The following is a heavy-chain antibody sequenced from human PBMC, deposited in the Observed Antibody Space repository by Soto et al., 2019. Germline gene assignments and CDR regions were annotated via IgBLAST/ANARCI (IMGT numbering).Heavy chain of an antibody. CDR3: GTWDGSGYYHWTADY. CDR1: GFTFSNYG. J-gene: IGHJ4*02. V-gene: IGHV3-33*01. CDR2: IWYDGSNT. D-gene: IGHD3-3*01. Sequence: QVQVVESGGGVVQPGRSLRLSCATSGFTFSNYGMHWVRQAPGKGLEWVAVIWYDGSNTYYADSVKGRFTISRDNSKNTLYLQMNSLRAEYTAVYYCGTWDGSGYYHWTADYGGQGTLVTVSS.